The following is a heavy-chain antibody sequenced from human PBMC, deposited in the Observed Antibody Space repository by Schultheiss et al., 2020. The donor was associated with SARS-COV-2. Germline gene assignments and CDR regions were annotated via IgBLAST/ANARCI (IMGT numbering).Heavy chain of an antibody. J-gene: IGHJ3*02. CDR3: ARSGIAVAGILLGAFDI. CDR2: ISAYNGNT. V-gene: IGHV1-18*01. CDR1: GYTFTSYG. Sequence: ASVKVSCKASGYTFTSYGFSLVRQAPGQGLEWMGWISAYNGNTNYAQKLQGRVTMTTDTSTSTAYMELRSLRSDDTAVYYCARSGIAVAGILLGAFDIWGQGTMVTVSS. D-gene: IGHD6-19*01.